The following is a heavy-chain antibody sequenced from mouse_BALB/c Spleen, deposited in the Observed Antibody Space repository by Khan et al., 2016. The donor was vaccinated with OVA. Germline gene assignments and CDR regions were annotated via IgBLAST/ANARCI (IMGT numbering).Heavy chain of an antibody. Sequence: EVQLVESGGGLVQPKGSLKLSCAASGFTFNTYAMNWVRQAPGKGLEWVARIRSKTNNYATYYDDSVKDRFTISRDDSQSMLYLQMNNLKTEDTAMYYCVRHKNYYGEDAIDYWGQGTSVTVSS. J-gene: IGHJ4*01. D-gene: IGHD1-1*01. CDR1: GFTFNTYA. V-gene: IGHV10-1*02. CDR3: VRHKNYYGEDAIDY. CDR2: IRSKTNNYAT.